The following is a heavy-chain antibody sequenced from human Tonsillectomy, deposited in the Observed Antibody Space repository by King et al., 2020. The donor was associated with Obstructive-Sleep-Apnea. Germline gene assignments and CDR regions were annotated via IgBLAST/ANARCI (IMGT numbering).Heavy chain of an antibody. V-gene: IGHV3-21*01. Sequence: EVQLVESGGGLVKPGGSLRLSCAASEFTFSSYTMNWVRQAPGKGLEWVSSIRSSSSYIYYADSLKGRFTISRDNAKNSLYLQMNSLRAEDTAVYYCARGTFELVPVYYFIDYWGRGSLVTVS. CDR3: ARGTFELVPVYYFIDY. CDR1: EFTFSSYT. CDR2: IRSSSSYI. J-gene: IGHJ4*02. D-gene: IGHD3-22*01.